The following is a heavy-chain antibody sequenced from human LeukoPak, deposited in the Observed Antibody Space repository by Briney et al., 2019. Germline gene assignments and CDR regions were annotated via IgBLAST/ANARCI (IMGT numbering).Heavy chain of an antibody. CDR1: GYSFTSYW. CDR3: ARMALFGSGSDYWGWFDP. CDR2: IYPRDSDT. Sequence: GESLKISCKGSGYSFTSYWIGWVRQMPGKGLEWMGIIYPRDSDTKYSPSLQGQVTISADKSTSTAYLQWGSLKALDTAIYYCARMALFGSGSDYWGWFDPWGQGTLVTVSS. D-gene: IGHD3-10*01. V-gene: IGHV5-51*01. J-gene: IGHJ5*02.